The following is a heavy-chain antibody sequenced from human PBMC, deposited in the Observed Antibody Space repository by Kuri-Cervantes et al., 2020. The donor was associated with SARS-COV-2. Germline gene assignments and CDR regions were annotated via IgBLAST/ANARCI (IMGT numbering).Heavy chain of an antibody. J-gene: IGHJ4*02. D-gene: IGHD3-3*01. CDR1: GFTFHGSA. CDR2: IRSRTNTYAT. Sequence: LTHSCAAAGFTFHGSAMHWVRQAAGKGLEWVGRIRSRTNTYATAYGASVKGRFTISRDDSENTAYLQMNSLKTEDTAVYYCTTAVKDFWSGYPWGDFDFWGQGTLVTVSS. CDR3: TTAVKDFWSGYPWGDFDF. V-gene: IGHV3-73*01.